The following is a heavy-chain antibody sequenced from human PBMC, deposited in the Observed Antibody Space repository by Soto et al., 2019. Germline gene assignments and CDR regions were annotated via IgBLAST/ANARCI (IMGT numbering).Heavy chain of an antibody. CDR1: GGSFSGYY. CDR3: ARVTAARREGNY. Sequence: QVQLQQWGAGLLKPSETLSLTCAVYGGSFSGYYWSWIRQPPGKGLEWIGEINHSGSTNYNPSLMGRVTISVDTSKNQISLMLSSVTAADTAVYYCARVTAARREGNYWGQGTLVTGSS. CDR2: INHSGST. J-gene: IGHJ4*02. V-gene: IGHV4-34*01. D-gene: IGHD6-6*01.